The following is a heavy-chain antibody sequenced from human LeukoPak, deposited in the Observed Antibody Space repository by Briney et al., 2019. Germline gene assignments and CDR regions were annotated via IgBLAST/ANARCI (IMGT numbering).Heavy chain of an antibody. CDR3: ARHGLAELQLLSWFDY. D-gene: IGHD2-21*02. Sequence: GGSLRLSCAASGFTFSRYWLSWVRQAPGKGLEWVANIKEDGNEKFYVDSVKGRFTIFRDNAKNSMYLQMNSLRAEDTAVYYCARHGLAELQLLSWFDYWGQGSLVTVSS. J-gene: IGHJ5*01. CDR2: IKEDGNEK. V-gene: IGHV3-7*01. CDR1: GFTFSRYW.